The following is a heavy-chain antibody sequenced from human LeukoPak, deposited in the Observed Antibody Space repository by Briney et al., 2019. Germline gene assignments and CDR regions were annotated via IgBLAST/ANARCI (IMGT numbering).Heavy chain of an antibody. CDR1: GGTFITYL. CDR3: ARDVRDDYYYYYMDV. V-gene: IGHV1-69*05. D-gene: IGHD2-8*01. Sequence: SVKVSCKASGGTFITYLSTWLGQPPGKGLDWMGGIIPIFGTANYAQKFQGTVTITTDESTSTAYMELSSLRSEDTAVYYCARDVRDDYYYYYMDVWGKGTTVTVSS. J-gene: IGHJ6*03. CDR2: IIPIFGTA.